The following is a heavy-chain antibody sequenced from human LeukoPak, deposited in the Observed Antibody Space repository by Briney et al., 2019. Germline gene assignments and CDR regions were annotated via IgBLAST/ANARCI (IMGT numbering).Heavy chain of an antibody. CDR2: IKRKTDGGTT. Sequence: GGSLRLSCAASGLTFNKAWMSWVRQAPGKGLEWVGRIKRKTDGGTTDYAAPVKGRFTISRDDSKNTLYLQMNSLKTEDTAVYYCASSSWNFDYWGQGTLVTVSS. CDR1: GLTFNKAW. J-gene: IGHJ4*02. V-gene: IGHV3-15*01. D-gene: IGHD6-13*01. CDR3: ASSSWNFDY.